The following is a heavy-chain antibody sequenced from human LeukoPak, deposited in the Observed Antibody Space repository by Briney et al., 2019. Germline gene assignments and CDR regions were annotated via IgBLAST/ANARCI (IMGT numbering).Heavy chain of an antibody. CDR1: GFTFSSHS. CDR2: ISSSSGYI. CDR3: VREAFPIAATILAAFDY. D-gene: IGHD5-12*01. Sequence: PGGSLRLSCAASGFTFSSHSMTWVRQAPGKGLEWVSSISSSSGYIYYADSVKGRFSISRDNAKNSLYLQMNGLRPEDTAVYYCVREAFPIAATILAAFDYWGQGTLVTVSS. J-gene: IGHJ4*02. V-gene: IGHV3-21*01.